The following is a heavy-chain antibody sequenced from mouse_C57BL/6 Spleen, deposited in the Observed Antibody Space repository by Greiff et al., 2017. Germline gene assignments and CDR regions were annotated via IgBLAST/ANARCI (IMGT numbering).Heavy chain of an antibody. D-gene: IGHD1-1*01. Sequence: EVKLMESGPGLVKPSQSLSLTCSVTGYSITSGYYWNWIRQFPGNKLEWMGYISYDGSNNYNPSLKNRISITRDTSKNQFFLKLNSVTTEDTATYYCAGSVVNYAMDYWGQGTSVTVSS. J-gene: IGHJ4*01. CDR1: GYSITSGYY. CDR2: ISYDGSN. CDR3: AGSVVNYAMDY. V-gene: IGHV3-6*01.